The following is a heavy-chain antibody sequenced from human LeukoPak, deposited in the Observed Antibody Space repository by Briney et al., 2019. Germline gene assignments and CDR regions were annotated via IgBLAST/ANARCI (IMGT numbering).Heavy chain of an antibody. J-gene: IGHJ5*02. Sequence: SETLSLTCAVYGGSFSGYYWSWIRQPPGKGLEWIGEINHSGGTTYNPSLKSRVTISVDTSKNQFSLKLSSVTAADTAVYYCAREYHCSSTSCSSRANWFDPWGQGTLVTVSS. V-gene: IGHV4-34*01. CDR1: GGSFSGYY. CDR2: INHSGGT. CDR3: AREYHCSSTSCSSRANWFDP. D-gene: IGHD2-2*01.